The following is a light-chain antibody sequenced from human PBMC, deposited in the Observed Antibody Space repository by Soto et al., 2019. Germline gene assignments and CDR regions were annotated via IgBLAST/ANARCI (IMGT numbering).Light chain of an antibody. V-gene: IGLV2-14*01. CDR1: SSDVGAYNS. CDR2: EVT. J-gene: IGLJ2*01. CDR3: SSYVSGNTVV. Sequence: QSALTQPASVSGSPGQSITISCTGTSSDVGAYNSVCWYQQHPGKVPKLLIYEVTNRPSGVSNRFSGSKSGNTASLTISGLQPEDDANYYSSSYVSGNTVVFGGGTKVTVL.